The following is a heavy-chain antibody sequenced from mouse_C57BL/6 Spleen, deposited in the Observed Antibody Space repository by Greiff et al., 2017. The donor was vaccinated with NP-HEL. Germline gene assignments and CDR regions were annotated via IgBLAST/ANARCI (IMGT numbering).Heavy chain of an antibody. V-gene: IGHV3-6*01. CDR1: GYSITSGYY. D-gene: IGHD1-1*01. CDR3: ARDHYYGSSHWFAY. CDR2: ISYDGSN. J-gene: IGHJ3*01. Sequence: EVKVEESGPGLVKPSQSLSLTCSVTGYSITSGYYWNWIRQFPGNKLEWMGYISYDGSNNYNPSLKNRISITRDTSKNQFFLKLNSVTTEDTATYYCARDHYYGSSHWFAYWGQGTLVTVSA.